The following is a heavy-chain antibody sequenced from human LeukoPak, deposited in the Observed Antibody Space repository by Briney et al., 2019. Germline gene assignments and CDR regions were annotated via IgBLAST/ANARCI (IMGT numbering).Heavy chain of an antibody. CDR2: ISDSGGST. Sequence: GGSLRLSCAASGFTFSSYATSWVRQAPGKGLEWVSTISDSGGSTYYADSVKGRFTISRDTSKNTLYLQMNSLRADDTAVYYCAKGSRWYWFDPWGQGTLVTVSS. J-gene: IGHJ5*02. D-gene: IGHD6-13*01. CDR1: GFTFSSYA. CDR3: AKGSRWYWFDP. V-gene: IGHV3-23*01.